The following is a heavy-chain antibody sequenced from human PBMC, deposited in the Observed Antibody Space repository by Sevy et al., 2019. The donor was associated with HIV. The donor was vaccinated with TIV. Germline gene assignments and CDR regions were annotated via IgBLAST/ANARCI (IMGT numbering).Heavy chain of an antibody. CDR1: GFTFSNYA. CDR2: IRISGGNT. V-gene: IGHV3-23*01. D-gene: IGHD2-8*01. J-gene: IGHJ4*02. Sequence: GGSLRLSCAASGFTFSNYAMSWVRQAPGKGLEWVSSIRISGGNTYYADSVKGRFTISRDNSKNTLYLQMNSLRPEDTAVYYCAREGCTKPHDYWGQGTLVTVSS. CDR3: AREGCTKPHDY.